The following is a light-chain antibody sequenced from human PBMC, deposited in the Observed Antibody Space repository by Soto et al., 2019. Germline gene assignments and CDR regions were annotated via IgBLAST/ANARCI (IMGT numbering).Light chain of an antibody. CDR2: DAS. V-gene: IGKV3-11*01. CDR1: QSVSSY. Sequence: LLTQSPATLSFSPGDRATLTCTASQSVSSYLAWYQQKPGQAPRLLIYDASNRATGIPARFSGSGSGTDFTLTISSLEPEDFAVYYCQQRSEWPLTFGGGSKVDI. J-gene: IGKJ4*01. CDR3: QQRSEWPLT.